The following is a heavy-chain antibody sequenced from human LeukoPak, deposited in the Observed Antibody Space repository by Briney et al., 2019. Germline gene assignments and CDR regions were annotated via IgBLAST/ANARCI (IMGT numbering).Heavy chain of an antibody. Sequence: GRSLRLSCAASGFTFDDYAMHWVRQAPGKGLEWVSGISWNSGSIGYADSVKGRFTISRDNAKNSLYLQMNSLRAEDTALYYCAKEIAVAGILNYYYYYGMDVWGQGTTVTVSS. J-gene: IGHJ6*02. CDR1: GFTFDDYA. D-gene: IGHD6-19*01. V-gene: IGHV3-9*01. CDR3: AKEIAVAGILNYYYYYGMDV. CDR2: ISWNSGSI.